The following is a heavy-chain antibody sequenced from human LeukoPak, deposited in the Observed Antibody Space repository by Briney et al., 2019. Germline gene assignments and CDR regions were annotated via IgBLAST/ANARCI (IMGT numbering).Heavy chain of an antibody. J-gene: IGHJ4*02. CDR1: GGSISSGDYY. D-gene: IGHD4-23*01. CDR3: AREVSRWPYYFDY. Sequence: SETLSLTCTVSGGSISSGDYYWSWIRQPPGKRLEWIGYIYYSGSTYYNPSLKSRVTISVDTSKNQFSLKLSSVTAADTAVYYCAREVSRWPYYFDYWGQGTLVTVSS. CDR2: IYYSGST. V-gene: IGHV4-30-4*01.